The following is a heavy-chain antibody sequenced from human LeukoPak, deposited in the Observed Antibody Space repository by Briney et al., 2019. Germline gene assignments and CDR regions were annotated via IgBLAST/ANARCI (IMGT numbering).Heavy chain of an antibody. CDR3: ASYIMLATTYYFDY. D-gene: IGHD5-12*01. CDR2: IKQDASQT. V-gene: IGHV3-7*03. J-gene: IGHJ4*02. CDR1: GFTFTPPW. Sequence: GGSLRLSCAASGFTFTPPWMAWVRQAPGKGLEWVANIKQDASQTSYVDSVKGRFTVSRDNAKNSMYLQMNGLRAEDTAVYYCASYIMLATTYYFDYWGQGTLVTVSS.